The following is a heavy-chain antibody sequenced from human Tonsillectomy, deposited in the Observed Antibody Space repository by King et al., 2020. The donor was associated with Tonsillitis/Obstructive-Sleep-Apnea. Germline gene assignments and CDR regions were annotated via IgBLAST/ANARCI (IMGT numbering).Heavy chain of an antibody. J-gene: IGHJ5*02. V-gene: IGHV4-59*01. CDR2: IYYSGST. D-gene: IGHD3-3*01. CDR1: GGSISSYY. CDR3: ARVPQYYDFWSGTPGGWFDP. Sequence: LQLQESGPGLVKPSETLSLTCTVSGGSISSYYWSWIRQPPGKGLEWIGYIYYSGSTNYNPSLKSRVTISVETSKNQFSLKLISVTAADTAVYYCARVPQYYDFWSGTPGGWFDPWGQGTLVTVSS.